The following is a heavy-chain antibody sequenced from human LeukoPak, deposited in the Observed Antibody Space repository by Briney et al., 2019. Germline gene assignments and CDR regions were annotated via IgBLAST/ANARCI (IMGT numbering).Heavy chain of an antibody. CDR2: INPNSGGT. CDR3: ATLDIVVVPAAHSSSSWFDP. J-gene: IGHJ5*02. V-gene: IGHV1-2*06. D-gene: IGHD2-2*03. CDR1: GYTFTGYY. Sequence: GASVKVSCKASGYTFTGYYMHRVRQAPGQGLEWMGRINPNSGGTNYAQKFQGRVTMTRDTSISTAYMELSRLRSDDTAVYYCATLDIVVVPAAHSSSSWFDPWGQGTLVTVSS.